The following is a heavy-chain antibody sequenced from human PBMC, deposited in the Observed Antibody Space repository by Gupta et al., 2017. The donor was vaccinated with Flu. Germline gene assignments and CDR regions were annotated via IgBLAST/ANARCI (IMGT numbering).Heavy chain of an antibody. CDR2: IWYGGSDK. V-gene: IGHV3-33*01. CDR1: GFTFSSYG. CDR3: AREGTGDYYYYYGMDV. D-gene: IGHD1-1*01. Sequence: QVQVVESGGGVVQPGRSLPLSCAASGFTFSSYGMHWVRQAPGKGLEWVAIIWYGGSDKYYADSVKGRFTISRDNSKSTLYLQMTSLRAEDAAVYYCAREGTGDYYYYYGMDVWGQGTTVTVSS. J-gene: IGHJ6*02.